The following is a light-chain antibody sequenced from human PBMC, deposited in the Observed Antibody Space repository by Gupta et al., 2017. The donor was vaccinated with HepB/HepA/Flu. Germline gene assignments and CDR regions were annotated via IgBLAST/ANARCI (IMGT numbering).Light chain of an antibody. CDR3: NSRDITGNQTQWL. CDR2: GKN. Sequence: SELTQDPDVSVDLVQTVTITCHGDTLRSFFPTWYQQKPGQAPVLVIYGKNNRPSGISDRFSASNSGNTASLTITGAQAEDEADYFCNSRDITGNQTQWLFGGGTKLTVL. J-gene: IGLJ3*02. V-gene: IGLV3-19*01. CDR1: TLRSFF.